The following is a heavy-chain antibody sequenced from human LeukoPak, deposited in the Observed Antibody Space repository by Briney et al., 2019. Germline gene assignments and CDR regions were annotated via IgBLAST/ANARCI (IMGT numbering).Heavy chain of an antibody. J-gene: IGHJ4*02. CDR2: IIPIFGTA. V-gene: IGHV1-69*01. D-gene: IGHD4-23*01. CDR1: GGTFSSYA. Sequence: GASVKVSCKASGGTFSSYAISWVRQAPGQGLEWMGGIIPIFGTANYAQKFQGRVTITADESTSTAYMELSSLRSEDTAVYYCERVGTDYGGKPRGYFDYWGQGTLVTVSS. CDR3: ERVGTDYGGKPRGYFDY.